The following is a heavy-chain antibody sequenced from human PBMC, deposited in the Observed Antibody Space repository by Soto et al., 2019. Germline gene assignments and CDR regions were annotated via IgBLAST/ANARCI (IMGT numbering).Heavy chain of an antibody. D-gene: IGHD6-13*01. J-gene: IGHJ3*02. CDR1: GGSFSGYY. V-gene: IGHV4-34*01. CDR3: ARGGIAAAGTRIDDAFDI. Sequence: SETLSLTCAVYGGSFSGYYWSWIRQPPGKGLEWIGEINHSGSTNYNPSLKSRVTISVDTSKNQFSLKLSSVTAADTAVYYCARGGIAAAGTRIDDAFDIWGQGTMVTVSS. CDR2: INHSGST.